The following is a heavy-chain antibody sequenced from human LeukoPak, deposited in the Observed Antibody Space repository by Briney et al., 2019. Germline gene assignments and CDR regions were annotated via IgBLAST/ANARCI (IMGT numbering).Heavy chain of an antibody. J-gene: IGHJ4*02. CDR2: IIPIFGTA. D-gene: IGHD2-2*01. Sequence: SVKVSCTASGGTFSSYAISWVRQAPGQGLEWMGGIIPIFGTANYAQKFQGRVTITADKSTSTAYMELSSLRSEDTAVYYCARGQPCSSTSCAMREFDYWGQGTLVTVFS. CDR3: ARGQPCSSTSCAMREFDY. V-gene: IGHV1-69*06. CDR1: GGTFSSYA.